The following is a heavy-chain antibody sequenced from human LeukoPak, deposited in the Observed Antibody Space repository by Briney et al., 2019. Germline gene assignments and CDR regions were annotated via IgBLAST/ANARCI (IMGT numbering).Heavy chain of an antibody. J-gene: IGHJ3*02. CDR1: GFTFSNYA. V-gene: IGHV3-23*01. CDR2: ISGSGGST. D-gene: IGHD2-8*01. Sequence: QTGGSLRLSCAASGFTFSNYAMGWVRQAPGKGLEWVSVISGSGGSTHYADSVKGRFTISRDNSKNTLYLQMNSLRAEDTAVYYCAQDVSSLIGAFYIWGQGTMVTVSS. CDR3: AQDVSSLIGAFYI.